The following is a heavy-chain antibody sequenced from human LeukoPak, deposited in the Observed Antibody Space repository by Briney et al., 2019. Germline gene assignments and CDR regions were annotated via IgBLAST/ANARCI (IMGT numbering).Heavy chain of an antibody. V-gene: IGHV3-21*04. Sequence: GGSLRLSCAASGFTFNNYNMNWVRQAPGKGLEWVSSISTSSSYIYYADSVKGRFTISRDNAKNSLYLQMNSLRAEDTAVYYCARVVDSSGYYYYFDYWGQGTLVTVSS. D-gene: IGHD3-22*01. CDR3: ARVVDSSGYYYYFDY. CDR2: ISTSSSYI. CDR1: GFTFNNYN. J-gene: IGHJ4*02.